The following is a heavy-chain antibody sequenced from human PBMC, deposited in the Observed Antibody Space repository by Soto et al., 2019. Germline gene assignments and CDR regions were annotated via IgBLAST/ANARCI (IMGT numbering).Heavy chain of an antibody. CDR2: ISSSGLSI. J-gene: IGHJ5*02. CDR3: ASAHFGWFDP. Sequence: GGSLRLSCTASGFTFSGFEMNWVRQAPGKGPEWVSYISSSGLSIYYADSVKGRFTISRDNSENSLYLQMNSLRAEDTAVYYCASAHFGWFDPWGQGTLVTVSS. V-gene: IGHV3-48*03. D-gene: IGHD3-10*01. CDR1: GFTFSGFE.